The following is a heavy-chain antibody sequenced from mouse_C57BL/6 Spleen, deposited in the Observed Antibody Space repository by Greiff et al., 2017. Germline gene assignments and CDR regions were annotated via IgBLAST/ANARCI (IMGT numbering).Heavy chain of an antibody. Sequence: EVMLVESGGDLVKPGASVKLSCAASGFTFSSYGMSWVRQTPDKRLEWVGTISSGGSYTYYPDSVKGRFTISRDNAKNTLYLQMSSLKSEDTAVYYAARSRNDYGSSSAYALDYWGQGTSVTVSS. D-gene: IGHD1-1*01. CDR3: ARSRNDYGSSSAYALDY. CDR2: ISSGGSYT. J-gene: IGHJ4*01. V-gene: IGHV5-6*02. CDR1: GFTFSSYG.